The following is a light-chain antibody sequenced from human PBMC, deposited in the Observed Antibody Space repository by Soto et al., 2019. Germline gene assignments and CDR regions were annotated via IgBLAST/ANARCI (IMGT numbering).Light chain of an antibody. J-gene: IGKJ1*01. CDR3: QQYGILPRR. CDR2: GAS. Sequence: IALNQTPCILSLSALDTATISCRASQSVTSSHLAWYQQKSGQAPRLLIYGASSRATGIPDRFSGSGSGTDFTLTISRLEPEDFAVYYCQQYGILPRRFGQGSIVDFK. CDR1: QSVTSSH. V-gene: IGKV3-20*01.